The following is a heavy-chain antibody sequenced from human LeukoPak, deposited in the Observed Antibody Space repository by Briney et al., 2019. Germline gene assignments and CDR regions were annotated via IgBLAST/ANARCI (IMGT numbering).Heavy chain of an antibody. V-gene: IGHV3-66*02. D-gene: IGHD2-2*01. CDR1: GVTVSSNY. CDR3: ARDPFFVRYCSSTSCLPDAFDL. J-gene: IGHJ3*01. Sequence: GGSLRLSWAASGVTVSSNYMGWVRQAPGKGREWVSVIYSGGSTYYADSVKGRFTISRDNSKNTLYLHMNSLRAEDTAVYYCARDPFFVRYCSSTSCLPDAFDLWGQGTMVTVSS. CDR2: IYSGGST.